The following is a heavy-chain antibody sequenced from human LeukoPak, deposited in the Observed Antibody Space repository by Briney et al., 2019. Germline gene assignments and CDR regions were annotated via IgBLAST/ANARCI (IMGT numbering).Heavy chain of an antibody. D-gene: IGHD6-13*01. CDR3: ARIIAAAVWGNWFDP. V-gene: IGHV1-2*02. Sequence: ASVKVSCKASGYTFTGYYMHWVRQAPGQGLEWMGWINPNSGGTNYAQKFQGRVTMTRDTSISTAYMELSRLRSDDTAVYYCARIIAAAVWGNWFDPWGQGTLVTVSS. CDR1: GYTFTGYY. CDR2: INPNSGGT. J-gene: IGHJ5*02.